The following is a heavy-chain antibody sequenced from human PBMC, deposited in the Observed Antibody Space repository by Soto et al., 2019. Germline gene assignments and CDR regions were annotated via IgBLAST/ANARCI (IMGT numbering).Heavy chain of an antibody. CDR1: GVGFSDYY. D-gene: IGHD3-10*01. CDR3: ARDTHYYGSVTYTSRSYSYPTEG. Sequence: PWGALGLSCVGSGVGFSDYYISWVRQDPGKGLEWIAHISVWNGFTNYAASVRGRFTISRDNAKRSLHLQMNSLRADDTAVYYCARDTHYYGSVTYTSRSYSYPTEGWGKGNTVSVS. CDR2: ISVWNGFT. V-gene: IGHV3-11*06. J-gene: IGHJ6*03.